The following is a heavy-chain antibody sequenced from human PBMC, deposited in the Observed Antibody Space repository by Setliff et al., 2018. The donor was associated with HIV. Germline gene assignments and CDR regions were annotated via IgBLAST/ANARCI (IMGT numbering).Heavy chain of an antibody. J-gene: IGHJ1*01. D-gene: IGHD6-6*01. V-gene: IGHV1-46*01. CDR1: GYTFTSYY. Sequence: ASVNVSCKASGYTFTSYYMHWVRQAPGQGLEWMGIINPSSGSTTYAQKFQGRVTMTRDTSTSTVYTELSSLRSEDTAVYYCARDPAPSSSASYFQHWGQGTSVTVSS. CDR2: INPSSGST. CDR3: ARDPAPSSSASYFQH.